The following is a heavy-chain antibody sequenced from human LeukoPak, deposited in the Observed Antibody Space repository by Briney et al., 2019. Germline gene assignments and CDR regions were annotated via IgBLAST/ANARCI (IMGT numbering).Heavy chain of an antibody. V-gene: IGHV3-74*01. Sequence: GGSLRLSCAASGFTFSSNWMHWVRQAPGKGLVWVSRINEDGSTTNYADPVKGRSTIFRDNAKNTLYLQMNSLRAEDTAVYYCVRDLGGRSGHWGQGTLVTVSS. CDR2: INEDGSTT. CDR1: GFTFSSNW. D-gene: IGHD1-26*01. J-gene: IGHJ4*02. CDR3: VRDLGGRSGH.